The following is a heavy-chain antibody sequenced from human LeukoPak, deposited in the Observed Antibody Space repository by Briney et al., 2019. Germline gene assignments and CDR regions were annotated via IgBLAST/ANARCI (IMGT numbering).Heavy chain of an antibody. Sequence: SETLSLTCTVSGGSISSYNWSWIRQPPGKGLEWIGYIYYSGSTNYNPSLKSRVTIPVDTSKNQFSLKLSPVTAADTAVYYCARWGIAADFDYWGQGTLVTVSS. CDR3: ARWGIAADFDY. CDR2: IYYSGST. CDR1: GGSISSYN. D-gene: IGHD6-13*01. J-gene: IGHJ4*02. V-gene: IGHV4-59*01.